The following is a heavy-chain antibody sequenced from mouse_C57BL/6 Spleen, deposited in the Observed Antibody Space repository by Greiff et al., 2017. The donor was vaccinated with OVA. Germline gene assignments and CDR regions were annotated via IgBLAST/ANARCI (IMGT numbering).Heavy chain of an antibody. CDR2: IDPRDGST. D-gene: IGHD2-4*01. J-gene: IGHJ2*01. V-gene: IGHV1-85*01. Sequence: QVQLKESGPELVKPGASVKLSCKASGYTFTSYDITWVKQRPGQGLEWIGWIDPRDGSTKYNEKFKGKATLTVDTSSSTAYMELHSLTSEDSAVYFCARSGYDYDIDYWGQGTTLTVSS. CDR1: GYTFTSYD. CDR3: ARSGYDYDIDY.